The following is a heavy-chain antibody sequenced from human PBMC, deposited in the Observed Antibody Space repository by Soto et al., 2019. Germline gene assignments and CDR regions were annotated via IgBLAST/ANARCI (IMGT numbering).Heavy chain of an antibody. CDR3: ARDSPYLVAEFDL. V-gene: IGHV3-48*01. Sequence: GGSLRLSCAASGFTFSSYSMNWVRQAPGKGLEWVSYISSSSSTIYYAESVKGRFTISRDNAKNSLYLQMNSLRAEDTAVYYCARDSPYLVAEFDLWGRGTLVTVSS. CDR1: GFTFSSYS. CDR2: ISSSSSTI. J-gene: IGHJ2*01. D-gene: IGHD5-12*01.